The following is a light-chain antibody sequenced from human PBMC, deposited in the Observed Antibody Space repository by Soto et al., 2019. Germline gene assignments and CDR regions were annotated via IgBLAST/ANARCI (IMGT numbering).Light chain of an antibody. CDR2: KVS. J-gene: IGKJ3*01. V-gene: IGKV2-30*01. CDR1: QSLVNSDGNTY. CDR3: VQGTHWPPEVT. Sequence: DVEMTQSPLSLPVTLGQPASISCRSSQSLVNSDGNTYLNWFQQRPGQSPRRLIYKVSNRDSGVPDRLIGSGSDTDFTLKISRVEAEDVGVYYCVQGTHWPPEVTFGPGTKVDIK.